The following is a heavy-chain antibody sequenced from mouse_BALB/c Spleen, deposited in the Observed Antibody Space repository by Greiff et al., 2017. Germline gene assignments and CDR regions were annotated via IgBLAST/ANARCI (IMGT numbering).Heavy chain of an antibody. V-gene: IGHV1-9*01. CDR1: GYTFSSYW. Sequence: QVQLQQSGAELMKPGASVKISCKATGYTFSSYWIEWVKQRPGHGLEWIGEILPGSGSTNYNEKFKGKATFTADTSSNTAYMQLSSLTSEDSAVYYCASKAYRYDVGAMDYWGQGTSVTVSS. CDR3: ASKAYRYDVGAMDY. D-gene: IGHD2-14*01. CDR2: ILPGSGST. J-gene: IGHJ4*01.